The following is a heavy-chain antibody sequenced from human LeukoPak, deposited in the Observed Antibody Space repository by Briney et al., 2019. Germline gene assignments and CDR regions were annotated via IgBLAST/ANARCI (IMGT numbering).Heavy chain of an antibody. CDR2: ISGSGGST. J-gene: IGHJ4*02. Sequence: PGGSLRLSCAASGFTFSSYAMSWVRQAPGKGLEWVSAISGSGGSTYYADSVKGRFTISRDNSKNTLYLQMNSRRAEDPAVYYCAKVDYGDLPFDYWGQGALVTDSS. D-gene: IGHD4-17*01. CDR1: GFTFSSYA. V-gene: IGHV3-23*01. CDR3: AKVDYGDLPFDY.